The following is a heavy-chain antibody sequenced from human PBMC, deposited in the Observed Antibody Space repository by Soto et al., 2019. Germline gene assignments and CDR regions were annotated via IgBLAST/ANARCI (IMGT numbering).Heavy chain of an antibody. D-gene: IGHD5-12*01. CDR2: ISYDGSNK. CDR1: GFTFSSYA. V-gene: IGHV3-30-3*01. CDR3: ARGGYDYYYYYGMDV. J-gene: IGHJ6*02. Sequence: GGSLRLSCAASGFTFSSYAMHWVRQAPGKGLEWVAVISYDGSNKYYADSVKGRFTISRDNSKNTLYLQMNSLRAEDTAVYYCARGGYDYYYYYGMDVWGQGTTVTVSS.